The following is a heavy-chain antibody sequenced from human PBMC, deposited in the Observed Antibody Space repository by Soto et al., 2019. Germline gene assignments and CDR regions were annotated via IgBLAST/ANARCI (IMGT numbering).Heavy chain of an antibody. CDR1: GFTFSSYG. CDR3: ARDPYYDFWSAPGI. J-gene: IGHJ4*02. V-gene: IGHV3-33*01. CDR2: IWYDGSNK. Sequence: QVQLVESGGGVVQPGRSLRLSCAASGFTFSSYGMHWVRQAPGKGLEWVAVIWYDGSNKYYADSVKGRFTISRDNSKNTLYLQMNSLRAEDTAVYYCARDPYYDFWSAPGIWGQGTLVTVSS. D-gene: IGHD3-3*01.